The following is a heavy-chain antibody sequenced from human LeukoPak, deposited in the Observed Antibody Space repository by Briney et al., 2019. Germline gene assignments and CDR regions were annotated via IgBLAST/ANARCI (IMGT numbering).Heavy chain of an antibody. CDR2: FDPEDGET. V-gene: IGHV1-24*01. CDR3: ARLDGDSLYYFDY. J-gene: IGHJ4*02. D-gene: IGHD4-17*01. Sequence: ASVKVSCKVSGYTLTELSMHWVRQAPGKGLEWMGGFDPEDGETIYAQKLQGRVTMTTDTSTSTAYMELRGLRSDDTAVYYCARLDGDSLYYFDYWGQGTLVTVSS. CDR1: GYTLTELS.